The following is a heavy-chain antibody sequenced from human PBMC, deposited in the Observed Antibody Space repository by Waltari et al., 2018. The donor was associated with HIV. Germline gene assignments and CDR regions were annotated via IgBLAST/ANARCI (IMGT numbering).Heavy chain of an antibody. CDR2: VNHARKA. Sequence: QVDLQQWGTGLLKPSETLNPSCAVYGEYFSGHFWSWFRQPPGQGLEWIGEVNHARKANYNPSLESRVSVSVDMSKNQFFLTLTSVTAADTAVYFCARQATSGSMSSSFFGAITTRGADAFDYWGRGTNVIVSS. J-gene: IGHJ3*01. V-gene: IGHV4-34*02. CDR1: GEYFSGHF. D-gene: IGHD3-3*01. CDR3: ARQATSGSMSSSFFGAITTRGADAFDY.